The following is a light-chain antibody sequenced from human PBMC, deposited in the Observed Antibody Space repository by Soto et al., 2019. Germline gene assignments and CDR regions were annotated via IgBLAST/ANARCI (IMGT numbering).Light chain of an antibody. CDR3: QQYDRSPWT. Sequence: IVLTQSPGTLSLSPGERATLSCRASQSLSSNYLAWYQQQSGQAPRLLIYDAVTRATGIPDRFSGSGSGTDFTLTISRLEPEDSAVYYCQQYDRSPWTFGQGTKVEIK. J-gene: IGKJ1*01. V-gene: IGKV3-20*01. CDR2: DAV. CDR1: QSLSSNY.